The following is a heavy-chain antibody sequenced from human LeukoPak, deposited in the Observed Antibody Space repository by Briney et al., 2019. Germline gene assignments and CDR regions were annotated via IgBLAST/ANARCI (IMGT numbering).Heavy chain of an antibody. D-gene: IGHD3-3*01. J-gene: IGHJ4*02. CDR3: ARSGITIFGVVIPHFDY. V-gene: IGHV1-18*01. Sequence: ASVKVSCKASGYTFTSYGISWVRQAPGQGLEWMGWISAYNGNTNYAQKLQGRVTMTTDTSTSTAYMELRSLRSDDTAVHYCARSGITIFGVVIPHFDYWGQGTLVTVSS. CDR1: GYTFTSYG. CDR2: ISAYNGNT.